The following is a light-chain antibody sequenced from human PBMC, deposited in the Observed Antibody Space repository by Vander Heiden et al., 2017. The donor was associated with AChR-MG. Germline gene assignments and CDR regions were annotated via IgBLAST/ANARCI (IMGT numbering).Light chain of an antibody. J-gene: IGLJ2*01. CDR2: SNK. Sequence: QSVLTHPPSASGAPGQPVIITCSGSTSNIGGNSVNWYQKVPGAAPNLLIHSNKQRPSGVPARLSGSKSGTSASLAISGLQSEDEADYYCAAWDDTLSGHVVFGGGTKLTVL. CDR1: TSNIGGNS. V-gene: IGLV1-44*01. CDR3: AAWDDTLSGHVV.